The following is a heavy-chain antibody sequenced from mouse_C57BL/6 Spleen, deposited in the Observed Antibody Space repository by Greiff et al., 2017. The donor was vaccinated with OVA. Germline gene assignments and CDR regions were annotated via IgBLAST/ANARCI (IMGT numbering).Heavy chain of an antibody. CDR3: ARIYDGYYFDY. J-gene: IGHJ2*01. CDR2: ISSGSSTI. Sequence: EVMLVESGGGLVKPGGSLKLSCAASGFTFSDYGMHWVRQAPEKGLEWVAYISSGSSTIYYADTVKGRFTISRDNAKNTLCLQMTSLRSEDTSMYYCARIYDGYYFDYWGQGTTLTVSS. V-gene: IGHV5-17*01. CDR1: GFTFSDYG. D-gene: IGHD2-3*01.